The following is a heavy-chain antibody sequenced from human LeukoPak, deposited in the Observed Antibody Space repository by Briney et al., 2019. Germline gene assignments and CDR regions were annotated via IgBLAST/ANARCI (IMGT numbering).Heavy chain of an antibody. Sequence: SETLSLTCTISGGSISSYYWSWIRQPPGKGLEWIGYIYTSGSTNSTHSLKSRVTISVDTSKNQFSLKLSSVTAADTAVYYCARRGYYYDSSGYYDAFDIWGQGTMVTVSS. V-gene: IGHV4-4*09. J-gene: IGHJ3*02. CDR2: IYTSGST. D-gene: IGHD3-22*01. CDR1: GGSISSYY. CDR3: ARRGYYYDSSGYYDAFDI.